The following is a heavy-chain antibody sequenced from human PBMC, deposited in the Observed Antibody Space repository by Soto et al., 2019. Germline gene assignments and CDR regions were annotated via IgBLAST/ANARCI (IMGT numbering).Heavy chain of an antibody. D-gene: IGHD3-22*01. V-gene: IGHV1-69*13. Sequence: SVKVSCKASGGTFSSYAISWVRQAPGQGLEWMGGIIPIFGTANYAQKFQGRVTITADESTSTAYMELSSLRSEDTAVYYCAREVAYYDSSGYSWFDPWGQGTLVTVSS. CDR3: AREVAYYDSSGYSWFDP. CDR2: IIPIFGTA. J-gene: IGHJ5*02. CDR1: GGTFSSYA.